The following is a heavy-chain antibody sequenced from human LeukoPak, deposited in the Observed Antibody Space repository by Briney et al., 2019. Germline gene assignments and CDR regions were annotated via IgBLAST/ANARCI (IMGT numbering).Heavy chain of an antibody. CDR2: INPSGGST. V-gene: IGHV1-46*01. D-gene: IGHD6-6*01. CDR3: AREKEYSSSTRYSYYYFMDV. CDR1: GYTFTSYY. J-gene: IGHJ6*03. Sequence: ASVKVSCKASGYTFTSYYMHWVRQAPGQGLEWMGIINPSGGSTSYAQKFQGRVTMTRDTSTSAVYMELSSLRSEDTAVYYCAREKEYSSSTRYSYYYFMDVWGKGTTVTVS.